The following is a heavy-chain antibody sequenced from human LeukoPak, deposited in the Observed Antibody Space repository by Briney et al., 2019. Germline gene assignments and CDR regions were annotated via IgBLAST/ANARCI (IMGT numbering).Heavy chain of an antibody. D-gene: IGHD3-22*01. CDR2: ISYDGSNK. Sequence: GGSLRLSCAASGFTFSSYAMHWVRQAPGKGLEWVAVISYDGSNKYYADSVKGRFTISRDNSKNTLYLQMNSLRAEDTAVYYCARAQYYYDSSGYYNWGQGTLVTVSS. CDR3: ARAQYYYDSSGYYN. J-gene: IGHJ4*02. V-gene: IGHV3-30-3*01. CDR1: GFTFSSYA.